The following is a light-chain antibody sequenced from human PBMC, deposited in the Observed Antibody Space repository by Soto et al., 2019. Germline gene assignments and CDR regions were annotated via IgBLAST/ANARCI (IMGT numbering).Light chain of an antibody. CDR3: QQYYSYPRT. V-gene: IGKV1-16*02. J-gene: IGKJ2*01. Sequence: DIQMTQSPSSLSASVGDSVTITCRASQDIDNYLVWFQQKPGRAPKSLIYGASSLQSGVPSKFSGSGSGTDFTLTISSLQPEDFATYYGQQYYSYPRTFGQGTKLEIK. CDR2: GAS. CDR1: QDIDNY.